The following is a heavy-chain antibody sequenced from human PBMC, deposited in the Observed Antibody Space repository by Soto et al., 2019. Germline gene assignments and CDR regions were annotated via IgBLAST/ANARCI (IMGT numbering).Heavy chain of an antibody. V-gene: IGHV1-3*01. CDR3: AAVMPQSSTCLEF. D-gene: IGHD2-2*01. CDR2: VKVGKSDT. Sequence: ASVKVSCKASGNTFTGDSLHWLRQAPGQSLEWMGWVKVGKSDTKYSQKFQGRVTFTKDTSATTAYMELSSLRSEDTATYYCAAVMPQSSTCLEFWGQGTLVTVSS. J-gene: IGHJ4*02. CDR1: GNTFTGDS.